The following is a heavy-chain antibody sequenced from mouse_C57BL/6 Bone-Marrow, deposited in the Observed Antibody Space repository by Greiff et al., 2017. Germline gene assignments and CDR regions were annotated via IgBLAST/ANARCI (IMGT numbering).Heavy chain of an antibody. J-gene: IGHJ4*01. V-gene: IGHV8-12*01. CDR2: IYWDDDK. D-gene: IGHD4-1*01. Sequence: QVTLKESGPGILQSSQTLSLTCSFSGFSLSTSGMGVSWIRQPSGKGLEWLAHIYWDDDKRYNPSLKSRLTISKDTSRNQVFLKITSVDTADTATYYCARNPFYWEGYAMDYWGQGTSVTVSS. CDR3: ARNPFYWEGYAMDY. CDR1: GFSLSTSGMG.